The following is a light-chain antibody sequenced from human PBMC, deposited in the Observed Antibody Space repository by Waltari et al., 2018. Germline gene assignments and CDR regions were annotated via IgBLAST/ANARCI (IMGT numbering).Light chain of an antibody. Sequence: SYVVTHPPSVSVAPGETATIPCGADNIEPYTVHWYQQKAGQAPVLVIFYDRDRPSGIPDRFSGSHSGNTATLTLSRVEAGDEARYYCHVWHPHVDPGVFGTGTEVTVL. V-gene: IGLV3-21*04. J-gene: IGLJ1*01. CDR2: YDR. CDR1: NIEPYT. CDR3: HVWHPHVDPGV.